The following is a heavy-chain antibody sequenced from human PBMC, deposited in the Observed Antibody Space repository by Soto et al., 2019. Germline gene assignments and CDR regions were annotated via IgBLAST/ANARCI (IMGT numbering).Heavy chain of an antibody. D-gene: IGHD3-3*01. Sequence: GSLRPSGSASGSTFSSYAMSWVRQAPGKGLEWVSAISGSGGSTYYADSVKGRFTISRDNSKNTLYPQMNSLRAEDTAVYYCAKDSDYDFWSGYLDYWGQGTLVTVYS. CDR1: GSTFSSYA. CDR2: ISGSGGST. J-gene: IGHJ4*02. CDR3: AKDSDYDFWSGYLDY. V-gene: IGHV3-23*01.